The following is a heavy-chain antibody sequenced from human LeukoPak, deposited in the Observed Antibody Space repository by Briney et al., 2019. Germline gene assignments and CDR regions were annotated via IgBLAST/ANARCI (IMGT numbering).Heavy chain of an antibody. D-gene: IGHD6-6*01. J-gene: IGHJ4*02. CDR2: ISDSGAIT. CDR1: GFTFSIYG. Sequence: GGSLRLSCAASGFTFSIYGMNWVRQAPGKGLEWVSGISDSGAITNYADSVKGRFTISRDNSKNTLYLQMHSLRPEDTAIYYCAKLRAARPGYWDQGTLVTVSS. CDR3: AKLRAARPGY. V-gene: IGHV3-23*01.